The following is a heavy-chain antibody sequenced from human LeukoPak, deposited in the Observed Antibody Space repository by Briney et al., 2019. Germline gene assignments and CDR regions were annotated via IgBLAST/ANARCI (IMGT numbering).Heavy chain of an antibody. D-gene: IGHD1-26*01. CDR3: AKDGPSGY. CDR2: ISDNGAVT. CDR1: GFSFSMYS. Sequence: PGGSLRLSCAASGFSFSMYSMSWIRQAPGKGLEWVSVISDNGAVTFYGDSVKGRFTISRDNSKNTLYLQMNSLRAEDTAVYYCAKDGPSGYWGQGTLVTVSS. V-gene: IGHV3-23*01. J-gene: IGHJ4*02.